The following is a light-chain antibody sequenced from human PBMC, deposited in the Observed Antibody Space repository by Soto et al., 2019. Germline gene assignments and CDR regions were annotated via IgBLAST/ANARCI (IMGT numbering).Light chain of an antibody. V-gene: IGKV1-5*01. CDR2: DAS. CDR1: QSISSW. J-gene: IGKJ4*01. Sequence: DIQMTQSPSTLSASVGDRVTITCRASQSISSWLAWYQQKPGKAPKLLIYDASSLESGVPSRFSGSGSGTECTLTLSSLQPDGVATYYCQQYNSNLLTFGGGTKVEIK. CDR3: QQYNSNLLT.